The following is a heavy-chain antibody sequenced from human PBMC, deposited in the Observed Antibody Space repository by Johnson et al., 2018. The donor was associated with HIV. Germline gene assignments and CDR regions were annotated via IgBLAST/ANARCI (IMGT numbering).Heavy chain of an antibody. CDR2: VSDDGSNT. Sequence: QVQLVESGGGVVQPGRSLRLSCADSGFIFSNYGMHWVRQAPGKGLEWVAVVSDDGSNTYYSDSLKGRFTISRDNSKNTLDLQMNSLRGEDTAVYYCAKGLTFFGVAMINAPLDIWGQGTMVTVSS. D-gene: IGHD3-3*01. CDR1: GFIFSNYG. J-gene: IGHJ3*02. CDR3: AKGLTFFGVAMINAPLDI. V-gene: IGHV3-30*18.